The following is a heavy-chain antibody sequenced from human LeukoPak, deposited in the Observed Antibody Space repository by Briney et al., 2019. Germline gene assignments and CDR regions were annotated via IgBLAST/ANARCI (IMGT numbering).Heavy chain of an antibody. CDR3: AKDIHYDILTGYYPS. D-gene: IGHD3-9*01. Sequence: GGSLRLSCAASGFTFDDYAMPWVRQAPGKGLEWVSGISWNSGSIGYADSVKGRFTISRDNAKNSLYLQMNSLRAEDTALYYCAKDIHYDILTGYYPSWGQGTLVTVSS. V-gene: IGHV3-9*01. CDR1: GFTFDDYA. J-gene: IGHJ5*02. CDR2: ISWNSGSI.